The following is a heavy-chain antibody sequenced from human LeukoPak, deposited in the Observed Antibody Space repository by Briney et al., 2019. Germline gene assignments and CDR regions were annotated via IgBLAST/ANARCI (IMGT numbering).Heavy chain of an antibody. J-gene: IGHJ4*02. CDR3: ARIKSQGVVVPLLRSTYYFDY. CDR1: GFTFSSYW. Sequence: GGSLRLSCAASGFTFSSYWMSWVRQAPGKGLEWVANIKQDGSEKDYVDSVKGRFTISRDTAKNSLYLQMNSLRAEDTAVYYCARIKSQGVVVPLLRSTYYFDYWGQGTPVTVSS. V-gene: IGHV3-7*01. D-gene: IGHD2-21*01. CDR2: IKQDGSEK.